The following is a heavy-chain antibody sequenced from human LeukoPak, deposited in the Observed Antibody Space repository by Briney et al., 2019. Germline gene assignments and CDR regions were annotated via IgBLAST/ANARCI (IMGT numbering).Heavy chain of an antibody. D-gene: IGHD3-22*01. CDR2: IYYSGST. J-gene: IGHJ5*02. V-gene: IGHV4-59*01. CDR1: GGSISSYY. CDR3: ARDGGSGYYYP. Sequence: PSETLSLTCTVSGGSISSYYWSWIRQPPGKGLEWIGYIYYSGSTNYNPSLKSRVTISVDTSKNQFSLKLSSVTAADTAVYYCARDGGSGYYYPWGQGTLVTVSS.